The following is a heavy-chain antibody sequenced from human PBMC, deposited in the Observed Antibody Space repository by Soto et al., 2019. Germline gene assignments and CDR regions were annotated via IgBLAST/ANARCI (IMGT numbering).Heavy chain of an antibody. D-gene: IGHD6-13*01. J-gene: IGHJ4*02. CDR3: ARVAAAGTLFDY. V-gene: IGHV4-59*01. CDR1: GGSISSYY. Sequence: SETLSLTCPVSGGSISSYYWSWIRQPPGKGLEWIGYIYYSGSTNYNPSLKSRVTISVDTSKNQFSLKLSSVSAADTAVYYCARVAAAGTLFDYWGQGTLVTVAS. CDR2: IYYSGST.